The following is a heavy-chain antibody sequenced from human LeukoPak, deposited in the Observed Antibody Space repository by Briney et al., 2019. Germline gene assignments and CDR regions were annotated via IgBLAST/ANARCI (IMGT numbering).Heavy chain of an antibody. D-gene: IGHD3-10*01. J-gene: IGHJ6*03. CDR1: GFTFSSYA. Sequence: GGSLRLSCAASGFTFSSYAMNWVRQAPGKGLEWVSHISGSGISTYYADSVKGRFTFSRDNSKNTLYLQMNSLRAEDTAVYYCAKGRRVGELLTLMDVWGKGTTVTVCS. CDR3: AKGRRVGELLTLMDV. CDR2: ISGSGIST. V-gene: IGHV3-23*01.